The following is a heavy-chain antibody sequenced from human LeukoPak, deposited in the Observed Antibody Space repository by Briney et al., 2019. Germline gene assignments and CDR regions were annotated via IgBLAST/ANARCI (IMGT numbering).Heavy chain of an antibody. V-gene: IGHV3-9*03. D-gene: IGHD1-1*01. CDR2: ISWNSGSI. CDR3: AKAQRYNWNDGGAFDI. Sequence: PGGSLRLSCAASGFTFDDYAMHWVRQAPGKGLEWVSGISWNSGSIGCADSVKGRFTISRDNAKNSLYPQMNSLRAEDMALYYCAKAQRYNWNDGGAFDIWGQGTMVTVSS. CDR1: GFTFDDYA. J-gene: IGHJ3*02.